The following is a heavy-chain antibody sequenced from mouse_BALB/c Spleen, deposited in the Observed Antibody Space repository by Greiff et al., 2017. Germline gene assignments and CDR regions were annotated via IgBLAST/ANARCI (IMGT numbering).Heavy chain of an antibody. CDR2: ISYSGST. J-gene: IGHJ2*01. V-gene: IGHV3-2*02. CDR1: GYSITSDYA. CDR3: ARQGGYGSSYGY. D-gene: IGHD1-1*01. Sequence: EVKLEESGPGLVKPSQSLSLTCTVTGYSITSDYAWNWIRQFPGNKLEWMGYISYSGSTSYNPSLKSRISITRDTSKNQFFLQLNSVTTEDTATYYCARQGGYGSSYGYWGQGTTLTVSS.